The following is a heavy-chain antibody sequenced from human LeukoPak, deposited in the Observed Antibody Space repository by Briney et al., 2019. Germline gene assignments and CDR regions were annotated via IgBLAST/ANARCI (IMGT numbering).Heavy chain of an antibody. CDR2: ISGDGGSA. V-gene: IGHV3-23*01. CDR3: AKRPDCSTTNCFRFEY. CDR1: GFTFSTYA. D-gene: IGHD2-2*01. Sequence: GGSLRLSCAASGFTFSTYAMSWVRQAPGQGLEWVSSISGDGGSAYYAESVKGRFTISRDNSKNTLYLQMNSLRAEDTAVYYCAKRPDCSTTNCFRFEYWGQGTLVTVSS. J-gene: IGHJ4*02.